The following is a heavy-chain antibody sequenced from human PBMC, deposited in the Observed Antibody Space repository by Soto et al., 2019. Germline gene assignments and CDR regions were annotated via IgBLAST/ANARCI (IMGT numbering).Heavy chain of an antibody. J-gene: IGHJ5*02. V-gene: IGHV5-10-1*01. CDR3: ARGLEYSSSLRWFDP. Sequence: GESLKISCKGSGYSFTSYWISWVRQMPGKGLEWMGRIDPSDSYTNYSPSLQGHVTISADKSISTAYLQWSSLKASDTAMYYCARGLEYSSSLRWFDPWGQGTLVTVSS. CDR1: GYSFTSYW. D-gene: IGHD6-6*01. CDR2: IDPSDSYT.